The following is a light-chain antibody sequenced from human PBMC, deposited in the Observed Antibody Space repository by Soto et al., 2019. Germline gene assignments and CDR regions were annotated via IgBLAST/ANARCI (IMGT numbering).Light chain of an antibody. J-gene: IGKJ4*01. V-gene: IGKV3D-15*01. CDR2: GAS. CDR1: QSVSSN. CDR3: QQYKNWPALT. Sequence: EIVLTQSPGTLSLSPGERATLSCRASQSVSSNYLAWYQQKPGQAPRLLIYGASTRATGIPDRFSGSGSGTEFTLTISSLQSEDSAVYYCQQYKNWPALTFGGGTKVDI.